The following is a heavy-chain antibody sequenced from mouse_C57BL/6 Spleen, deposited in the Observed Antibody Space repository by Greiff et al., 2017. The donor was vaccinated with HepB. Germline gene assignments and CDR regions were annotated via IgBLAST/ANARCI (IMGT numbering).Heavy chain of an antibody. CDR3: AREASNHLYYFDY. D-gene: IGHD2-5*01. CDR1: GYAFSSSW. Sequence: QVQLKESGPELVKPGASVKISCKASGYAFSSSWMNWVKQRPGKGLEWIGRIYPGDGDTNYNGKFKGKATLTADKSSSTAYMQLSSLTSEDSAVYFCAREASNHLYYFDYWGQGTTLTVSS. J-gene: IGHJ2*01. V-gene: IGHV1-82*01. CDR2: IYPGDGDT.